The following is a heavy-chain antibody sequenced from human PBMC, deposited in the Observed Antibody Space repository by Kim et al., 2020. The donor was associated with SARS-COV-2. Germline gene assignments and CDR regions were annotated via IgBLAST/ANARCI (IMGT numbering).Heavy chain of an antibody. J-gene: IGHJ4*02. CDR2: IIPILGIA. D-gene: IGHD1-26*01. V-gene: IGHV1-69*04. CDR1: GGTFSSYA. Sequence: SVKVSCKASGGTFSSYAISWVRQAPGQGLEWMGRIIPILGIANYAQKFQGRVTITADKSTSTAYMELSSLRAEDTAVYYCARDCPPPIGGATIGYWGQG. CDR3: ARDCPPPIGGATIGY.